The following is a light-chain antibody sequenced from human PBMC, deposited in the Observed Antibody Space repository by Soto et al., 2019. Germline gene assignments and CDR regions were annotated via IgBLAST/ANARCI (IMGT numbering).Light chain of an antibody. CDR3: QQYNNWPET. Sequence: EIVMTQSPATLSVSPGERATLSCRASQSVNNNLAWYQQKPGQAPRLLIYDASTRATGIPATFSGSGSGTDFTLTISGLQSEDFAVYYCQQYNNWPETFGQGTKVEVK. CDR2: DAS. V-gene: IGKV3-15*01. CDR1: QSVNNN. J-gene: IGKJ1*01.